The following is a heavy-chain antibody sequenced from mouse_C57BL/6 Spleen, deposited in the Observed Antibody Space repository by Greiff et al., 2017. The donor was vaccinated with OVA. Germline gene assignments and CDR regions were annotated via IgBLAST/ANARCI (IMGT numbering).Heavy chain of an antibody. J-gene: IGHJ3*01. V-gene: IGHV1-55*01. CDR3: AREGNDSNSAWFAD. CDR2: IYPGSGST. CDR1: GYTFTSYW. D-gene: IGHD2-5*01. Sequence: VQLQQPGAELVKPGASVKMSCKASGYTFTSYWINWVKQRPGQGLEWIGDIYPGSGSTNYNEKFKGKATLTVDTSSSQAYMQLSSLTSEDSAVYYCAREGNDSNSAWFADWGQGTPVTFSA.